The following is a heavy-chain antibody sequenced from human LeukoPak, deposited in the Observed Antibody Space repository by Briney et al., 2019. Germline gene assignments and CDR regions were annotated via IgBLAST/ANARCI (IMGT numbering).Heavy chain of an antibody. J-gene: IGHJ2*01. CDR1: GFTFNNYW. V-gene: IGHV3-7*01. CDR3: ARGGIAVAGTVYWYFDL. D-gene: IGHD6-19*01. CDR2: IKKDGSEK. Sequence: GGSLRLSCAASGFTFNNYWMSWVRLAPGKGLEWVANIKKDGSEKFYVDSVKGRFTISRDNAKNSLYLQMNSLRAEDTAVYYCARGGIAVAGTVYWYFDLWGRGTLVTVSS.